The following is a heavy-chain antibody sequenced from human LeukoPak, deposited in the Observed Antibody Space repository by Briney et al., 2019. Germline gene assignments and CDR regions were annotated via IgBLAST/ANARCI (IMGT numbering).Heavy chain of an antibody. CDR3: ASLNYYDSSGFYPGALDI. D-gene: IGHD3-22*01. Sequence: GESLKISCKGSGYSFTDYWIGWVRQMPGKGLEYVGIIYPADSDTRYSPSFQGQVTISADKSISTAYLQWTSLKASDTAMYYCASLNYYDSSGFYPGALDIWGQETMVTVSS. CDR1: GYSFTDYW. J-gene: IGHJ3*02. CDR2: IYPADSDT. V-gene: IGHV5-51*01.